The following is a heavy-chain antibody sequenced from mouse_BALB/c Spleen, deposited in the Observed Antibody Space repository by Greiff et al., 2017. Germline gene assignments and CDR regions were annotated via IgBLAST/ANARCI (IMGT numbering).Heavy chain of an antibody. V-gene: IGHV5-6-2*01. CDR2: INSNGGST. D-gene: IGHD2-2*01. CDR1: GFTFSSYY. J-gene: IGHJ4*01. Sequence: EVMLVESGGGLVKLGGSLKLSCAASGFTFSSYYMSWVRQTPEKRLELVAAINSNGGSTYYPDTVKGRFTISRDNAKNTLYLQMSSLKSEDTALYYCARQKGSWGYYDAMDDWGQGTSVTVSS. CDR3: ARQKGSWGYYDAMDD.